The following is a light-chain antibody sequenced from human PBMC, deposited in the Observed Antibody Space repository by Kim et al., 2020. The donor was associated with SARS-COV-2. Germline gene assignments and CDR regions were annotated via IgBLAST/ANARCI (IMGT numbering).Light chain of an antibody. CDR2: AAS. J-gene: IGKJ2*01. CDR3: QQSFSTPYT. CDR1: QRSSSY. V-gene: IGKV1-39*01. Sequence: ASAGDRVTVAGRASQRSSSYLTWFQHRPGKAPKLLICAASTVQSGLPSRFSGSGSGTDFTLSISNLQPEDFATYYCQQSFSTPYTFGQGTKVDIK.